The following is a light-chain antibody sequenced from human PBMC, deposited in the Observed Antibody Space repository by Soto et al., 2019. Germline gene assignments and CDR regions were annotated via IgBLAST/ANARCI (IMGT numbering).Light chain of an antibody. J-gene: IGKJ4*01. V-gene: IGKV3-15*01. Sequence: EVVMTQSPATLSLSPGDRATVSCRASQGIDSNLAWYQQKPGQAPRLLIYGASTRAAGVPARFSGSGSGTEFTLTISSLQSEDFALYYCQQYSDWPPVTFGGVTKVEIK. CDR2: GAS. CDR3: QQYSDWPPVT. CDR1: QGIDSN.